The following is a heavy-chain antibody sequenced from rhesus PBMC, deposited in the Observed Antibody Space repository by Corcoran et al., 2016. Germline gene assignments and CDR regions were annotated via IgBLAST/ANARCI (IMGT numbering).Heavy chain of an antibody. D-gene: IGHD6-31*01. Sequence: QVTLKESGPALVKPTQTLTLTCTFSGFSISTTGTGVGWIRQPHGKALEWLASIYWNDSKYYSTSLKSRLTISKDTSKNQVVLTMTNMDPVDTATYYCARVGHSSGWAYWGQGVLVTVSS. CDR3: ARVGHSSGWAY. J-gene: IGHJ4*01. CDR1: GFSISTTGTG. V-gene: IGHV2-95*01. CDR2: IYWNDSK.